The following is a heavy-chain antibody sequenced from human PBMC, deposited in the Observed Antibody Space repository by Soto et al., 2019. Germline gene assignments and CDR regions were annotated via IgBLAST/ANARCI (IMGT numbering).Heavy chain of an antibody. CDR2: LSSDGSDE. Sequence: QVQLVESGGGVVQPGRSLRLSCAASGFTFSNFGMHWVRQAPGKGLEWVAALSSDGSDEYYSDSVKGRFTISRDNSKNTLFLLMNSLRVEDTAVYYCAKGSEVARQELDYWGQGTLVTVSS. V-gene: IGHV3-30*18. D-gene: IGHD2-15*01. CDR3: AKGSEVARQELDY. J-gene: IGHJ4*02. CDR1: GFTFSNFG.